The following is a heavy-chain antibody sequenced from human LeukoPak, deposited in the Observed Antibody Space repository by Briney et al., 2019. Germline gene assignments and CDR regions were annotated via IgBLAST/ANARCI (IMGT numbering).Heavy chain of an antibody. CDR1: GFSFSNYA. CDR3: ARLKYCTTSTCSQGAFDI. D-gene: IGHD2-2*01. V-gene: IGHV3-48*04. CDR2: LRSASTTI. J-gene: IGHJ3*02. Sequence: GGSLRLSCAASGFSFSNYAMSWVRQAPGKGLEWLSYLRSASTTINYAGSVKGRFIISRDNAKNSLYLQMNSLRAEDTAVYYCARLKYCTTSTCSQGAFDIWGQGTMVTVSS.